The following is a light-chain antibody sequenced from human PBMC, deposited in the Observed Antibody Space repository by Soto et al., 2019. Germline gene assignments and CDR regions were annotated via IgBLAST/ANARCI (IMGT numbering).Light chain of an antibody. V-gene: IGLV2-14*03. Sequence: QSALTQPASVSGSPGQSITISCTGTNSDIGAFDYVSWYQHHPGKAPRLLIYDVNNWPSGVSDRFSGSKSGNTASLTISGLQAEDEAVYYYSSYTTTTPVVFGGGTKLTVL. CDR3: SSYTTTTPVV. CDR2: DVN. J-gene: IGLJ2*01. CDR1: NSDIGAFDY.